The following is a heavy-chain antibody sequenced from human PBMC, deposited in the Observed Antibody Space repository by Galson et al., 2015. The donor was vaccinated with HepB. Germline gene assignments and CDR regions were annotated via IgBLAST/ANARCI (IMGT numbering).Heavy chain of an antibody. Sequence: SVKVSCKASGYSFINYGISWVRQAPGQGLEWMGWVSTFNGNTTYAQTFQGRVTMTTDTSTSTAYIDLRSLRSDDTAIYFCARGYSSGLTTSYYYGMDVWGQGTTVTVSS. CDR2: VSTFNGNT. CDR1: GYSFINYG. J-gene: IGHJ6*02. CDR3: ARGYSSGLTTSYYYGMDV. D-gene: IGHD6-19*01. V-gene: IGHV1-18*01.